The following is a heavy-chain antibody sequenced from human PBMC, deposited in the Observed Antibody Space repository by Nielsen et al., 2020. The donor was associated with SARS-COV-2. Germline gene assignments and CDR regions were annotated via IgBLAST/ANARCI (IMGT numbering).Heavy chain of an antibody. Sequence: GESLKISCAASGFTFSNAWMSRVRQAPGKGLEWVGRIKSKTDGGTTDYAAPVKGRFTISRDDSKNTLYLQMNSLKTEDTAVYYCTTDRYYDYVWGSYRFPDYWGQGTLVTVSS. CDR3: TTDRYYDYVWGSYRFPDY. CDR1: GFTFSNAW. V-gene: IGHV3-15*01. D-gene: IGHD3-16*02. J-gene: IGHJ4*02. CDR2: IKSKTDGGTT.